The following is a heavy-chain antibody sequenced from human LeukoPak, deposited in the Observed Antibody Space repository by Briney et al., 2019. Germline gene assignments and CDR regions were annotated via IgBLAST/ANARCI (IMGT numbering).Heavy chain of an antibody. CDR1: GYPFTGYY. Sequence: ASVKVSCKASGYPFTGYYMHWVRQAPGQGLEWMGWISAYNGNTNYAQKLQGRVTMTTDTSTSTAYMELRSLRSDDTAVYYCARMYCGGDCYSGYPDFFDYWGQGTLVTVSS. CDR3: ARMYCGGDCYSGYPDFFDY. D-gene: IGHD2-21*02. V-gene: IGHV1-18*04. CDR2: ISAYNGNT. J-gene: IGHJ4*02.